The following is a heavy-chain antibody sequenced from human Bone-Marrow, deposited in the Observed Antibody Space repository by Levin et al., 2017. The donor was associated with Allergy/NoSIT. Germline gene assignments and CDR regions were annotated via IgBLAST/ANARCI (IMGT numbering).Heavy chain of an antibody. J-gene: IGHJ6*02. D-gene: IGHD3-3*01. CDR2: ITTHNGHA. V-gene: IGHV1-18*01. Sequence: VASVKVSCKASGYSFINYAISWVRQAPGQGLECLGWITTHNGHANYPQRFQDRVTMTTDISTSTAYMELRSLRPDDTAIYYCARVDVRTYYDWWSGHPHGMDIWGQGTTVVVSS. CDR3: ARVDVRTYYDWWSGHPHGMDI. CDR1: GYSFINYA.